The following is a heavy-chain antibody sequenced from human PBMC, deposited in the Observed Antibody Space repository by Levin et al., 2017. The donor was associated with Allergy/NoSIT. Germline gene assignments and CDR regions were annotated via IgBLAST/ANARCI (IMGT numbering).Heavy chain of an antibody. CDR3: ARARNYDILTGYYWIGPFDY. D-gene: IGHD3-9*01. Sequence: SQTLSLTCAVYGGSFSGYYWSWIRQPPGKGLEWIGEINHSGSTNYNPSLKSRVTISVDTSKNQFSLKLSSVTAADTAVYYCARARNYDILTGYYWIGPFDYWGQGTLVTVSS. CDR2: INHSGST. J-gene: IGHJ4*02. CDR1: GGSFSGYY. V-gene: IGHV4-34*01.